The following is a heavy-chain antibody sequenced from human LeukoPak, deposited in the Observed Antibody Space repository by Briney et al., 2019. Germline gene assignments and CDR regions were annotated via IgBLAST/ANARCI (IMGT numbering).Heavy chain of an antibody. D-gene: IGHD3-9*01. V-gene: IGHV1-18*01. CDR2: ISAYNGNT. Sequence: ASVKVSCKASGYTFTSYGISWVRQAPGQGLERMGWISAYNGNTNYAQKLQGRVTMTTDTSTSTAYMELRSLRSDDTAVYYCARSPYYDILTGYYSTSNWFDPWGQGTLVTVSS. CDR1: GYTFTSYG. CDR3: ARSPYYDILTGYYSTSNWFDP. J-gene: IGHJ5*02.